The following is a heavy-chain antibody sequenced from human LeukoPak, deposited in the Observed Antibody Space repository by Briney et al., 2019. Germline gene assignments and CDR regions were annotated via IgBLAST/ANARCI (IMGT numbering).Heavy chain of an antibody. V-gene: IGHV4-4*07. D-gene: IGHD2-2*02. CDR2: IYSSGTA. CDR3: ARGYYTDKLYYYFDY. Sequence: SETLSLTCTVSGGSISGYFWSWIRQPAGKGLEWIGRIYSSGTAYYNPPLKSRVTVSVDTSKNQFSLKLTSVTAADTAVYYCARGYYTDKLYYYFDYWGQGTLATVSS. CDR1: GGSISGYF. J-gene: IGHJ4*02.